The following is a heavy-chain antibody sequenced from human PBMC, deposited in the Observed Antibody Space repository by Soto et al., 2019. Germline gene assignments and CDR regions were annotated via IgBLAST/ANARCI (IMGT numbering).Heavy chain of an antibody. V-gene: IGHV1-3*04. CDR2: INTDNGKT. J-gene: IGHJ5*02. D-gene: IGHD2-2*01. CDR1: GYTFTSYS. CDR3: ARAGNCTSTTCFSGWLAP. Sequence: QAHLVQSGAEVKKPGASVNISCKTSGYTFTSYSIYWVRQDPGQRLEWMGWINTDNGKTRDSQRFQDRVTLTRDTYANTAYMEMRSLTSEDTAIYYCARAGNCTSTTCFSGWLAPWGQGTLVTVSS.